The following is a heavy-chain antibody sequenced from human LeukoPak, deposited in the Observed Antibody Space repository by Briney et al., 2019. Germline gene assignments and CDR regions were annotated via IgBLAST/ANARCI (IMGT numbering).Heavy chain of an antibody. CDR2: IYTSGST. CDR1: GGSISSGSYY. D-gene: IGHD5-12*01. Sequence: SETLSLTCTVSGGSISSGSYYWNWIRQPAGKGLEWIGRIYTSGSTNYNPSLKSRVTISLDTSKNQFSLKLTSVTAADTAVYYCARLGGYSGYDLDYWGQGTLVTVSS. J-gene: IGHJ4*02. CDR3: ARLGGYSGYDLDY. V-gene: IGHV4-61*02.